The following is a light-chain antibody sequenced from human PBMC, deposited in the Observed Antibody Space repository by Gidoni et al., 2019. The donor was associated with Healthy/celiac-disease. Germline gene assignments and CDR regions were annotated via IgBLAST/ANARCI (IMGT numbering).Light chain of an antibody. J-gene: IGLJ2*01. CDR1: SSNIGSNY. V-gene: IGLV1-47*01. CDR2: RNN. CDR3: AAWDDSLSGVV. Sequence: QSVLTQPPSSSGTPGQRFTISCSGSSSNIGSNYVYWYQQLPGTAPKLLIYRNNQRPSGVPDRFSVSKSGPSASLAISGLRSEDEADYYCAAWDDSLSGVVFGGGTQLTVL.